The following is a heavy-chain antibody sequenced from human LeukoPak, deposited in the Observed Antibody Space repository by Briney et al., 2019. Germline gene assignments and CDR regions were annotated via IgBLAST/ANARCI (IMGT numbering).Heavy chain of an antibody. CDR3: AGFYSNYVINDAFDI. J-gene: IGHJ3*02. Sequence: GGSLRLSCAASGFTFGSYAMSWVRQAPGKGLEWVSYISSSGSSIFYADSVRGRSTISRDNAKNSLYLQMNSLRAEDTAVYYCAGFYSNYVINDAFDIWGQGTMVTVSS. D-gene: IGHD4-11*01. CDR1: GFTFGSYA. CDR2: ISSSGSSI. V-gene: IGHV3-48*04.